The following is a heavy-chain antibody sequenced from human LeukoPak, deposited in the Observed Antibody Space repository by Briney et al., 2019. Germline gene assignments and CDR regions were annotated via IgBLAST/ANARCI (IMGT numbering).Heavy chain of an antibody. CDR3: ARDTSSSGWYGFDY. CDR1: GFTFSTYG. V-gene: IGHV3-33*01. CDR2: VWYDGSNK. D-gene: IGHD6-19*01. J-gene: IGHJ4*02. Sequence: GGSLRLSCAASGFTFSTYGMHWVRQAPGKGLEWVAVVWYDGSNKYYADSVKRRFTISRDNSKNTMYLQMNSLRAEDTAVYYCARDTSSSGWYGFDYWGQGTLVTVSS.